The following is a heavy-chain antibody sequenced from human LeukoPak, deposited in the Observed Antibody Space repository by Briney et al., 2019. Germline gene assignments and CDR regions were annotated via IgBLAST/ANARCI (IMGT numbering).Heavy chain of an antibody. D-gene: IGHD1-26*01. CDR3: TKLPGAFPLGED. V-gene: IGHV3-21*01. J-gene: IGHJ4*02. CDR2: ISSSSSYI. CDR1: GFTFSSYS. Sequence: GGSLRLSCAASGFTFSSYSMNWVRQAPGKGLEWVSSISSSSSYIYYADSVKGRFTISRDNAKNSPYLQMNSLRGEDTAVYYCTKLPGAFPLGEDWGQGTLVTVSS.